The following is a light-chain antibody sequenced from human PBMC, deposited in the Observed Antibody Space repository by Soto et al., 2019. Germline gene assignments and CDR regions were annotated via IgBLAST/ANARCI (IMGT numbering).Light chain of an antibody. Sequence: QAASVSGSPGQSITISCTGTSSDVGGSKYVSWYQQYPGKVPKLLINKVSNRPSGVSNRFSGSKSGNTASLTISGLLAEDEADYFCTSSTTDSLYVFGTGTKLTVL. CDR3: TSSTTDSLYV. V-gene: IGLV2-14*01. CDR1: SSDVGGSKY. J-gene: IGLJ1*01. CDR2: KVS.